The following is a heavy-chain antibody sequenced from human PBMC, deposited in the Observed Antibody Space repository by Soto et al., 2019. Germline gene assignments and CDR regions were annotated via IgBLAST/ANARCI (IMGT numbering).Heavy chain of an antibody. J-gene: IGHJ4*02. D-gene: IGHD5-12*01. CDR1: GFVFSRYT. Sequence: EVQLVESGGGLVKPGGSLRLSCAASGFVFSRYTMNWVRQAPGKGLEWVSSISGSSTYIYYADSVKGRFTISRGNSLYLQMSSLRAEDTAVYYCVRGWLRDPWMYWGQGTLVTFAS. V-gene: IGHV3-21*01. CDR2: ISGSSTYI. CDR3: VRGWLRDPWMY.